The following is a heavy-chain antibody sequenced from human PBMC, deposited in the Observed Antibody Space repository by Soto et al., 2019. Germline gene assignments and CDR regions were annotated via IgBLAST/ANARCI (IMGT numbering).Heavy chain of an antibody. J-gene: IGHJ4*02. Sequence: QVQLVQSGAEVKKPGSSVKVSCKASGGTFSSYTISWVRQAPGQGLEWMGRIIPILGIANYAQKFQGRVTITADKSTSTAYMELSSLRSEDTAVYYCARDDSMVRGVIYYWGQGTLVTVS. CDR1: GGTFSSYT. CDR2: IIPILGIA. V-gene: IGHV1-69*08. D-gene: IGHD3-10*01. CDR3: ARDDSMVRGVIYY.